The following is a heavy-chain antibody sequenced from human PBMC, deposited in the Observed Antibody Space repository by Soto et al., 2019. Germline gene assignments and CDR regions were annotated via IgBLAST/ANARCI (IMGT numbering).Heavy chain of an antibody. Sequence: GGSLRLSCAASGFTFSSYAMSWVRQAPGKGLEWLSGISATGDSAHYADSVKGRFTISRDNSQNTLYLQMNSLRVEYMALYYCANPTTTTLTNNCFDPWGQGTLFTVS. CDR1: GFTFSSYA. J-gene: IGHJ5*02. V-gene: IGHV3-23*01. D-gene: IGHD4-17*01. CDR3: ANPTTTTLTNNCFDP. CDR2: ISATGDSA.